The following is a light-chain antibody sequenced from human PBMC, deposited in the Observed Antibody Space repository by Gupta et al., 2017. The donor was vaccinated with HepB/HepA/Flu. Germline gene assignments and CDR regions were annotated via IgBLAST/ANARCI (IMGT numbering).Light chain of an antibody. CDR3: QHYNNWPPWT. V-gene: IGKV3-15*01. CDR2: GAS. CDR1: QSVSSN. Sequence: EIVMTQSPATLSVSPGERATLSCRASQSVSSNLAWYQQKPGQAPRLLIYGASTRATGIPARFSGSGSVTEFTLTISSLQSEDFAGYYCQHYNNWPPWTFGQGTKVDIK. J-gene: IGKJ1*01.